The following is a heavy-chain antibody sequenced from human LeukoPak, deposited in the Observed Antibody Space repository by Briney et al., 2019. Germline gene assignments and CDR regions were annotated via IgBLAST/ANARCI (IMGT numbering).Heavy chain of an antibody. CDR1: GGTFSSYA. Sequence: SVKVSCKASGGTFSSYAISWVRQAPGQGLEWMGRIIPIFGTANYAQKFQGRVTITTDESTSTAYMELSSLRSEDTAVYYRARAPYYYDSSGYSNYWGQGTLVTVSS. D-gene: IGHD3-22*01. CDR2: IIPIFGTA. J-gene: IGHJ4*02. CDR3: ARAPYYYDSSGYSNY. V-gene: IGHV1-69*05.